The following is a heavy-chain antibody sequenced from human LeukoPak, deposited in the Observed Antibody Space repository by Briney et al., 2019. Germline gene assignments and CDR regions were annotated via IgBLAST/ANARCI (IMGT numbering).Heavy chain of an antibody. Sequence: GSLRLSCAASGFTFSSYSMNWVRQPPGKGLEWIGEINHSGSTNYNPSLKSRVTISVDTSKNQFSLKLSSVTAADTAVYYCARRGSRDFWSGYYQRNYYYYYGMDVWGQGTTVTVSS. D-gene: IGHD3-3*01. CDR1: GFTFSSYS. CDR2: INHSGST. J-gene: IGHJ6*02. CDR3: ARRGSRDFWSGYYQRNYYYYYGMDV. V-gene: IGHV4-34*01.